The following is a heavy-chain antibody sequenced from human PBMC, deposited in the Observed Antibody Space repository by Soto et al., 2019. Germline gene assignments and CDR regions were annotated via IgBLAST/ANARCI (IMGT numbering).Heavy chain of an antibody. CDR3: AGTTSLQWYYIDV. CDR2: TYYRSRWYN. D-gene: IGHD1-7*01. V-gene: IGHV6-1*01. Sequence: SQTLSLTCAISGDSVSSNSAAWNWIRQSPSRGLEWLGRTYYRSRWYNDYAVSVKSRITVNPDTSKNQFSLHLNSVTPEGTAVYYGAGTTSLQWYYIDVSDKGTTVTCSS. J-gene: IGHJ6*03. CDR1: GDSVSSNSAA.